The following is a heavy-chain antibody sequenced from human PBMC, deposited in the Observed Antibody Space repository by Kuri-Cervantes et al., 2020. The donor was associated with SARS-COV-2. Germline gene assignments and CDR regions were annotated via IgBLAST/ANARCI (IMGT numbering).Heavy chain of an antibody. CDR1: GGSISSSNW. J-gene: IGHJ6*02. CDR3: ARDRRSARGMDV. CDR2: INHSGST. V-gene: IGHV4-4*02. Sequence: SETLSLTCAVSGGSISSSNWWSWVRQPPGKGLEWIGEINHSGSTNYNPSLKSRVTISVDTSKNQFSLKLSSVTAADTAVYYCARDRRSARGMDVWGQGTTVTVSS.